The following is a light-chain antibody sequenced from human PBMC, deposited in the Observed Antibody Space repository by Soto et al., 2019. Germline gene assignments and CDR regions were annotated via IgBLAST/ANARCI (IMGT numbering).Light chain of an antibody. CDR3: QRHGAT. V-gene: IGKV3-20*01. Sequence: IVLPQSPGTLSLSPGERATLSCRASQSVSSSDLAWYQQKPGQAPRLLIYGASSRATGIPDRFSGSGSGTDFTLTISGLEPEDSAAYYCQRHGATFGQGTKVDIK. J-gene: IGKJ1*01. CDR2: GAS. CDR1: QSVSSSD.